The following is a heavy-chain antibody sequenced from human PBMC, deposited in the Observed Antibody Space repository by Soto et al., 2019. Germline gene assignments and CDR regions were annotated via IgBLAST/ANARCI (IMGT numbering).Heavy chain of an antibody. Sequence: EVQLVESGGGLVQPGGSLRLSCAASGFTVSSNYMSWVRQAPGKGLEWVSVIYSGGSTYYADSVKGRFTISRDNSKNTLYLQMNSLSAEDTAVYYCARDSGVRYCSGGSCYNDWGQGTLVTVSS. D-gene: IGHD2-15*01. CDR3: ARDSGVRYCSGGSCYND. J-gene: IGHJ4*02. CDR1: GFTVSSNY. V-gene: IGHV3-66*01. CDR2: IYSGGST.